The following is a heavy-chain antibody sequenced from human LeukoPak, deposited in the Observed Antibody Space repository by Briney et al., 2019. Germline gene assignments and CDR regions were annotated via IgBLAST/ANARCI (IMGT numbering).Heavy chain of an antibody. V-gene: IGHV5-51*01. CDR3: ARRGSSWWFDF. CDR1: GYSFSSYW. J-gene: IGHJ4*02. D-gene: IGHD6-13*01. Sequence: GESLKISCKGSGYSFSSYWIGWVRQMPGKGLEWMGIIYPGDSDTRYSPSFQGQVTMSADKSTSTAYLQWSSLKASDSAMYYSARRGSSWWFDFWGQGTLVTVSS. CDR2: IYPGDSDT.